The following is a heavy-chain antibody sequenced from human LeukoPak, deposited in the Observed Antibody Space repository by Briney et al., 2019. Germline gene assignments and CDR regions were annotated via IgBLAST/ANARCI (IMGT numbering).Heavy chain of an antibody. Sequence: GALRLSCAASGFTFSSYAMHWVRQAPGKGLEWVAVISYDGSNKYYADSVKGRFTISRDNSKNTLYLQMNSLRAEDTAVYYCARTPYYYDSSGSFYFDYWGQGTLVTFSS. J-gene: IGHJ4*02. CDR2: ISYDGSNK. D-gene: IGHD3-22*01. V-gene: IGHV3-30-3*01. CDR3: ARTPYYYDSSGSFYFDY. CDR1: GFTFSSYA.